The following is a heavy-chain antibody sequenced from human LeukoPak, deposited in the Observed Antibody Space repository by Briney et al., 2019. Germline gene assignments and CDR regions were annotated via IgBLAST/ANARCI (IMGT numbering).Heavy chain of an antibody. D-gene: IGHD5-12*01. J-gene: IGHJ4*02. Sequence: ASVKVSCKASGYTFTNYDISWVRRATGQGLEWMGWMNPNSGNTGYAEKFQGRVTMTRDTSISTAYMELSSLRSDDTAVYYCARNSGLADCWGQGTLVTVSS. V-gene: IGHV1-8*01. CDR3: ARNSGLADC. CDR1: GYTFTNYD. CDR2: MNPNSGNT.